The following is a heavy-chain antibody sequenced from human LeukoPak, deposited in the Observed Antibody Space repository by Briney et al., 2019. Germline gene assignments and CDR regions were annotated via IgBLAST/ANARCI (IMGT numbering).Heavy chain of an antibody. J-gene: IGHJ4*02. V-gene: IGHV4-39*01. CDR3: ARQLIQPRAFDS. Sequence: SETQSLTCNVSGDSINSPHYYWAWIRQPPGKGLEWIGSVYYRGGAYSHPSLKSRATIFVDTSKNHFSLRLGSVTAADTAVYYCARQLIQPRAFDSWGQGTLVTVSS. CDR2: VYYRGGA. D-gene: IGHD3-16*01. CDR1: GDSINSPHYY.